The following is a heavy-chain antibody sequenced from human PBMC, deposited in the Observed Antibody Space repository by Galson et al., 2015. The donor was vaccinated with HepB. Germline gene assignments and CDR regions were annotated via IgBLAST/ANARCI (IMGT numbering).Heavy chain of an antibody. D-gene: IGHD3-3*01. CDR3: ARDAGYDFWSGYYGY. Sequence: TCTVSGGSISSSSYYWGWIRQPPGKGLEWIGSIYYGGSTYYNPSLKSRVTISVDTSKNQFSLKLSSVTAADTAVYYCARDAGYDFWSGYYGYWGQGTLVTVSS. V-gene: IGHV4-39*02. J-gene: IGHJ4*02. CDR2: IYYGGST. CDR1: GGSISSSSYY.